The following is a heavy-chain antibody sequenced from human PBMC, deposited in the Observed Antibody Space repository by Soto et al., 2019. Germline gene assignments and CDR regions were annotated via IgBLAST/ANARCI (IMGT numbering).Heavy chain of an antibody. CDR2: ISGSGGRS. J-gene: IGHJ4*02. V-gene: IGHV3-23*01. D-gene: IGHD3-16*01. CDR3: AKAYFVWSSEQPYYFDY. CDR1: GFTFSNYP. Sequence: EVQLLDSGGGLVQPGGSLRLSCAASGFTFSNYPMTWAGQGPGKGLEWFPGISGSGGRSYYADSVKGRFTISRDNSKSTLYLQMNSLRAEDTAVYYCAKAYFVWSSEQPYYFDYWGQGTLVTVSS.